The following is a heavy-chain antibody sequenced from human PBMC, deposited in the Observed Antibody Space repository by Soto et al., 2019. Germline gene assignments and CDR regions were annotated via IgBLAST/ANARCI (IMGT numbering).Heavy chain of an antibody. CDR2: ISYDGSNK. V-gene: IGHV3-30*18. CDR3: AKVRAAAAPSYYYYYGMDV. CDR1: GFTFSSYG. Sequence: QVQLVESGGGVVQPGRSLRLSCAASGFTFSSYGMHWVRQAPGKGLEWVAVISYDGSNKDYADSVKGRFTISRDNSKNTLYLQMNSRRVEDTAVYYCAKVRAAAAPSYYYYYGMDVWGQGTTVTVSS. J-gene: IGHJ6*02. D-gene: IGHD6-13*01.